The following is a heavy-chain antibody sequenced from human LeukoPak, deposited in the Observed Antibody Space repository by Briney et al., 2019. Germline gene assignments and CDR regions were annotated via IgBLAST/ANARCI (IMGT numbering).Heavy chain of an antibody. D-gene: IGHD1-14*01. CDR1: GFTFSSCG. CDR2: IGPTGTDR. V-gene: IGHV3-21*01. J-gene: IGHJ4*02. CDR3: ATETIGRHYDY. Sequence: GGSLRLSCAASGFTFSSCGFNGVRQAPGKGLEWVSSIGPTGTDRYYADSVRGRFTISRDNAKNSMYLQMDSLRDEDTAVYYCATETIGRHYDYWGQGTLLTVSS.